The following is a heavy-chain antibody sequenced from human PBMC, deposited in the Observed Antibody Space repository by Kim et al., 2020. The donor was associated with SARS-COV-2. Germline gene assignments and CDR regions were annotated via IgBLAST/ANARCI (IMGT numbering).Heavy chain of an antibody. CDR2: IKQDGNQK. CDR3: ARDLDLYSRGKDAFDI. Sequence: GGSLRLSCAASGFTFSSYWMTWVRQAQGKGLEWVANIKQDGNQKYYVDSVKGRFTISRDNAKNSLYLQMNSLRAEVTAVYYCARDLDLYSRGKDAFDI. J-gene: IGHJ3*02. V-gene: IGHV3-7*01. CDR1: GFTFSSYW. D-gene: IGHD6-13*01.